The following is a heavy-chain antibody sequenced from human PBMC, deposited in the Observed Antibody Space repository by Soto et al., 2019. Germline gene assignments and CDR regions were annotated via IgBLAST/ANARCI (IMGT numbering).Heavy chain of an antibody. J-gene: IGHJ3*02. CDR3: AFVGYSSGWYGAFDI. CDR2: ISAYNGNT. CDR1: GYTFTSYG. D-gene: IGHD6-19*01. V-gene: IGHV1-18*01. Sequence: ASVKVSCKASGYTFTSYGISWVRQAPGQGLEWMGWISAYNGNTNYAQKLQGRVTMTTDTSTSTAYMELRSLRSDDTAVYYCAFVGYSSGWYGAFDIWGQGTMVTVSS.